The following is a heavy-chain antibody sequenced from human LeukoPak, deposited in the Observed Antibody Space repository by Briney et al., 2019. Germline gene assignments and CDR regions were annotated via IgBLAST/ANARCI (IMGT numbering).Heavy chain of an antibody. CDR2: IYYSGST. D-gene: IGHD6-13*01. CDR3: ARSGIAAAGGAFDI. CDR1: GGSISSYY. V-gene: IGHV4-59*12. J-gene: IGHJ3*02. Sequence: SETLSLTCTVSGGSISSYYWSWIRQPPGKGLKWIGYIYYSGSTNYNPSLKSRVTISVDTSKNQFSLKLSSVTAADTAVYYCARSGIAAAGGAFDIWGQGTMVTVSS.